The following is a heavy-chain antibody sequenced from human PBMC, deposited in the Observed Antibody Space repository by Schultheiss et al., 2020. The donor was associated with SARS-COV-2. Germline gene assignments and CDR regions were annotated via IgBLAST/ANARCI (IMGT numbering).Heavy chain of an antibody. CDR3: AREGTFGCYSP. D-gene: IGHD2-15*01. V-gene: IGHV4-30-4*01. CDR2: IYYSGST. CDR1: GGSISSGDYY. J-gene: IGHJ4*02. Sequence: SQTLSLTCTVSGGSISSGDYYWSWIRQPPGKGLEWIGYIYYSGSTSYNPSLKSRVTISVDTSKNQFSLKLSSVTAADTAVYYCAREGTFGCYSPWGQGTLVTVSS.